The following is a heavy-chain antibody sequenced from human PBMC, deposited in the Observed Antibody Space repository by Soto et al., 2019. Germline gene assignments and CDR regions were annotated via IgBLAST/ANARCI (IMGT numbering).Heavy chain of an antibody. J-gene: IGHJ4*02. CDR3: AATPGY. V-gene: IGHV4-59*01. CDR1: GGSIRSYY. Sequence: SETLSLTCTVSGGSIRSYYWSWIRQPPGKGLEWIGYIYYSGSTNYNPSLKSRVTISLDTSKNQFSLKLSSVTAADTAVYYCAATPGYWGQGTLVTVSS. D-gene: IGHD2-15*01. CDR2: IYYSGST.